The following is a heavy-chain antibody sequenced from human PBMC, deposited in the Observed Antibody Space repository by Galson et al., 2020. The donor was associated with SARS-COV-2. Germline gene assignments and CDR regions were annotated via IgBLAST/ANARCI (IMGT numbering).Heavy chain of an antibody. Sequence: GESLKISCEASGFSFSDYGMHWVRQAPGKGLEWVALIRWNGIDKYYAESVKGRFTISRDNSKNTVYLQMNSVRADDTAVYYCAKRPGWNSRYNLYYGMDVWGQGTTVTVSS. J-gene: IGHJ6*02. CDR3: AKRPGWNSRYNLYYGMDV. V-gene: IGHV3-30*02. CDR1: GFSFSDYG. CDR2: IRWNGIDK. D-gene: IGHD6-13*01.